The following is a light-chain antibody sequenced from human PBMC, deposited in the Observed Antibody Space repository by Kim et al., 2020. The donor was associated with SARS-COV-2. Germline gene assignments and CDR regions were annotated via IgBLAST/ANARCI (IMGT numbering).Light chain of an antibody. J-gene: IGKJ5*01. CDR3: QQSNNLPIT. Sequence: DVQMTQSPSSVSASVGDTVTITCRASQGIASWLAWYQQKPGKAPKLLIYAASALQSGVPSRFSGSGSGREFTLTIRSLQPEDVATYFCQQSNNLPITFGQGTQLEIK. V-gene: IGKV1-12*01. CDR1: QGIASW. CDR2: AAS.